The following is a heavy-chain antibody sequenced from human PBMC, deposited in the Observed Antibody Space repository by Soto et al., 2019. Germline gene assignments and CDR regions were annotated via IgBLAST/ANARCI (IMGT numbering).Heavy chain of an antibody. J-gene: IGHJ4*02. CDR1: GFTFSSYS. CDR2: ISSSSSYI. CDR3: ARAPPARYYFDY. D-gene: IGHD6-25*01. V-gene: IGHV3-21*01. Sequence: EVQLVESGGGLVKPGGSLRLSCAASGFTFSSYSMNWVRQAPGKGLEWVSSISSSSSYIYYAVSVKGRFTISRDNAKNSLDLQMNSLRAEDTAVYYCARAPPARYYFDYWGQGTLVTVSS.